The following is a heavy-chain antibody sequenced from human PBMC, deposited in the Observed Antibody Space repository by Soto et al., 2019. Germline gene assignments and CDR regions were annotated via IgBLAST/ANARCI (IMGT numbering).Heavy chain of an antibody. V-gene: IGHV6-1*01. D-gene: IGHD5-18*01. J-gene: IGHJ2*01. CDR3: ATQLPGIARYSDL. CDR2: TYDRAKWDN. CDR1: GDSVSSSSAA. Sequence: HAPTLSLTCAISGDSVSSSSAAWSWIRQSPSRGLEWLGRTYDRAKWDNEYAGSVKSRLTINPGTSKNEFSPQLNSAAPEDPAVYYCATQLPGIARYSDLWGSGPLV.